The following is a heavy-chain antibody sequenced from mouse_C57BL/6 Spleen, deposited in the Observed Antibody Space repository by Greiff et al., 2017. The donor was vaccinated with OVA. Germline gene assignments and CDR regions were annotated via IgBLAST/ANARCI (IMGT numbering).Heavy chain of an antibody. CDR2: INYDGSST. Sequence: EVKLMESEGGLVQPGSSMKLSCTASGFTFSDYYMAWVRQVPEKGLEWVANINYDGSSTYYLDSLKSRFIISRDNAKNILYLQMSSLKSEDTATYYCARDPYSNYWYFDVWGTGTTVTVSS. CDR1: GFTFSDYY. V-gene: IGHV5-16*01. CDR3: ARDPYSNYWYFDV. D-gene: IGHD2-5*01. J-gene: IGHJ1*03.